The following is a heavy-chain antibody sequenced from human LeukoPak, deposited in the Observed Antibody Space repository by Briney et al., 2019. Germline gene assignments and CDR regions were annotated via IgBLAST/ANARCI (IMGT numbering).Heavy chain of an antibody. CDR1: GGSISSYY. V-gene: IGHV4-59*08. J-gene: IGHJ5*02. D-gene: IGHD3-10*01. CDR3: ARRLPPRLNTNCYGSGSQGGWFDP. CDR2: IYYSGST. Sequence: PSQTLSLTCTVSGGSISSYYWSWIRQPPGKGLEWIGYIYYSGSTNYNPSLKSRVTLSVDTSQNQFSLKLSSVTAADTAVYYCARRLPPRLNTNCYGSGSQGGWFDPWGQGTLVTVSS.